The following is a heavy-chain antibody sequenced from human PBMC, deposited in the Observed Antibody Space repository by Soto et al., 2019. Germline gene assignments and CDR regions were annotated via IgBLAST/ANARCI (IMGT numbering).Heavy chain of an antibody. CDR1: GGTFGSYA. J-gene: IGHJ6*02. Sequence: SVKVSCKASGGTFGSYAISWVRQAPGQGLEWMGGIIPIFGTANYAQKFQGRVTITADKSTSTAYMELSSLRSEDTAVYYCARGVWFGELLSPYGMDVWGQGTTVTVSS. CDR3: ARGVWFGELLSPYGMDV. CDR2: IIPIFGTA. D-gene: IGHD3-10*01. V-gene: IGHV1-69*06.